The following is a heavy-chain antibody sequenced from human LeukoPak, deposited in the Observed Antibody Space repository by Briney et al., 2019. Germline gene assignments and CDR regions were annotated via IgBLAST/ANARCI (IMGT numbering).Heavy chain of an antibody. Sequence: GGSLRLSCAASGFSVSSNYMSWVRQAPGKGLEWVSVIFSDGTTYYADSVKGRFTISRDNSKNTLYLQMNSLRDEDTAVFYCARGPIVSEYFQHWGQGTLVTVSS. CDR3: ARGPIVSEYFQH. D-gene: IGHD2-21*01. J-gene: IGHJ1*01. V-gene: IGHV3-66*02. CDR1: GFSVSSNY. CDR2: IFSDGTT.